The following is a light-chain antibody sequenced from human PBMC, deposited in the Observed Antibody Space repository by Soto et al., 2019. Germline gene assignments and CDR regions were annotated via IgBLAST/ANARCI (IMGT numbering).Light chain of an antibody. CDR2: GAS. J-gene: IGKJ4*01. CDR3: QQYVTSTLT. Sequence: EIVLTQSPGTLSLSPGERATLSCRASQSVSSNYLAWYQQKPGQTPRLLIYGASNRATGIPDRFSGSGSGTDFTLSISRLEPEDFAVYYCQQYVTSTLTFGGGTKVEIK. CDR1: QSVSSNY. V-gene: IGKV3-20*01.